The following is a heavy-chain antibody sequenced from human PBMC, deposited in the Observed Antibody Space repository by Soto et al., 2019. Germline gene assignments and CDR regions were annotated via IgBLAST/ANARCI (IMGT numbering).Heavy chain of an antibody. J-gene: IGHJ6*02. D-gene: IGHD5-12*01. Sequence: QVQLVQSGAEVKKPGASVKVSCKASGYTFTSYGISWVRQAPGQGLEWMGWISAYNGNTNYAQKLQGRVTMTTDTATSTAYMELRSLRSDDTAVYYCARERKMATGVYYYYYGMDVWGQGTTVTVSS. CDR2: ISAYNGNT. CDR3: ARERKMATGVYYYYYGMDV. CDR1: GYTFTSYG. V-gene: IGHV1-18*01.